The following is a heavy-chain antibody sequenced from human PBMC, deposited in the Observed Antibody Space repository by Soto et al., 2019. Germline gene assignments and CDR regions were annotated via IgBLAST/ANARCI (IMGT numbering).Heavy chain of an antibody. J-gene: IGHJ5*02. D-gene: IGHD3-22*01. V-gene: IGHV4-30-4*08. CDR3: ARVGPWVPYYYDSSPYTFENWFDP. Sequence: SETLSLTCTVTGGSMTSGDQYWTWIRHRPGEGLEWFGYINHRGSLYYNPSLKSRVSMSVDTSKNQFSLNLSSVTAADTAVYYCARVGPWVPYYYDSSPYTFENWFDPWGQGTLVTVSS. CDR2: INHRGSL. CDR1: GGSMTSGDQY.